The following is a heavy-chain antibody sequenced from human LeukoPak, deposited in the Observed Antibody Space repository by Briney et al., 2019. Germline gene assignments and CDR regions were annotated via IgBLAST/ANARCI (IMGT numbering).Heavy chain of an antibody. CDR1: GFTFSSYW. J-gene: IGHJ4*02. CDR2: INQDGSEK. V-gene: IGHV3-7*01. D-gene: IGHD1-26*01. Sequence: GGSLRLSCAASGFTFSSYWMSWVRQAPGKGLEWVANINQDGSEKYYVDSVKGRFTISRDNAKNSLYLQMHSLRAEDTAVYHCARESRSGSYSSYWGQGTLVTVSS. CDR3: ARESRSGSYSSY.